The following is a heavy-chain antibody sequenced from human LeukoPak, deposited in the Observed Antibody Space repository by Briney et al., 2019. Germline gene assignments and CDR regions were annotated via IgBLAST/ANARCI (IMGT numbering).Heavy chain of an antibody. Sequence: ASVKVSCKACGYSFTSYAIHWVRQPPGQSLEWMGWINSGNGNTKYSQMFQGKVTITRDTSASTEYMQLRSLRSDETAVYYCERFGYCSSTSCFAYWGQGNLV. D-gene: IGHD2-2*01. J-gene: IGHJ4*02. V-gene: IGHV1-3*01. CDR2: INSGNGNT. CDR3: ERFGYCSSTSCFAY. CDR1: GYSFTSYA.